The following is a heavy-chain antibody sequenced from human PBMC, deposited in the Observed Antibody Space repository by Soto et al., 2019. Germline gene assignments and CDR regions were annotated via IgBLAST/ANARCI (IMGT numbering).Heavy chain of an antibody. Sequence: QVQLQESGPGLVKPSETLSLSCTVSGDSFSNYYCNWVRKSAGKGLEWIGPIYPTGSTTYNPSLKSRLPLSVDTSKNQFSLRLTSMTAADTAVSYCSTGRSEVVPSAMDTWGQGTLVTVSS. CDR1: GDSFSNYY. J-gene: IGHJ5*02. D-gene: IGHD2-2*01. V-gene: IGHV4-4*07. CDR2: IYPTGST. CDR3: STGRSEVVPSAMDT.